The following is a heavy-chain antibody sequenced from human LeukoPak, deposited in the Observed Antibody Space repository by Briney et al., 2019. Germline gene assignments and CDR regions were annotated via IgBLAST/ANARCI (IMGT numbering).Heavy chain of an antibody. J-gene: IGHJ5*02. CDR1: GYTFTGYY. CDR3: ARKGIAVAGYNWFDP. Sequence: ASVKVSCKASGYTFTGYYMHWVRQAPGQGLEWMGWINPNSGGTNYAQKFQGRVTMTRHTSISTAYMELSRLRSDDTAVYYCARKGIAVAGYNWFDPWGQGTLVTVSS. D-gene: IGHD6-19*01. V-gene: IGHV1-2*02. CDR2: INPNSGGT.